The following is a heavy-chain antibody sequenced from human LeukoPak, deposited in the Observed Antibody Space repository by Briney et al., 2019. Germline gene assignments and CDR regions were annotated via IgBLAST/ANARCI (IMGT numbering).Heavy chain of an antibody. CDR1: GGSFSGYY. CDR2: INHSGST. D-gene: IGHD1-1*01. V-gene: IGHV4-34*01. CDR3: AARETDTFDY. Sequence: SETLSLTCAVYGGSFSGYYWSWIRQPPGKGLEWIGEINHSGSTNYNPSLKSRVTISVDTSKNQFSLKLSSVTAADTAVYYCAARETDTFDYWGQGILVTVSS. J-gene: IGHJ4*02.